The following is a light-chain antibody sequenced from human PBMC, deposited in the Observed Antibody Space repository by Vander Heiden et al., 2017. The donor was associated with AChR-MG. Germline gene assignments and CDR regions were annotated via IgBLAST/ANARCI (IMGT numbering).Light chain of an antibody. V-gene: IGKV3-15*01. J-gene: IGKJ5*01. CDR3: QQYNNWPIT. Sequence: ERVITQSPGPLSVSPGEGATLSCRASQTVGSNLAWYQQKPGQAPRLLVYGTSTRATGIPARFSGGGSGTEFTLTISSLQSEDFAVYYCQQYNNWPITFGQGTRLEIK. CDR1: QTVGSN. CDR2: GTS.